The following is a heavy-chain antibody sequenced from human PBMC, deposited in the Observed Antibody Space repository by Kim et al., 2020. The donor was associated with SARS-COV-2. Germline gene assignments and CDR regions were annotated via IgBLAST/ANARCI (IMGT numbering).Heavy chain of an antibody. J-gene: IGHJ6*02. CDR3: ASRIAAALLEWRYYYYGMDV. CDR2: INHSGST. CDR1: GGSFSGYY. Sequence: SETLSLTCAVYGGSFSGYYWSWIRQPPGKGLEWIGEINHSGSTNYNPSLKSRVTISVDTSKNQFSLKLSSVTAADTAVYYCASRIAAALLEWRYYYYGMDVWGQGTTVTVSS. D-gene: IGHD6-13*01. V-gene: IGHV4-34*01.